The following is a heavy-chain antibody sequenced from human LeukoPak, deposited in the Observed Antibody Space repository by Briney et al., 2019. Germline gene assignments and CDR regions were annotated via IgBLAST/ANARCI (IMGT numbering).Heavy chain of an antibody. D-gene: IGHD1-1*01. J-gene: IGHJ4*02. V-gene: IGHV3-23*01. CDR2: ISGSGGST. CDR1: GFTFSSYA. CDR3: ARGGNGFDY. Sequence: GGSLRLSCAASGFTFSSYAMSWVRQAPGKGLEWVSAISGSGGSTYYADSVKGRFTISRENAKNSLYLQMNSLRAGDTAVYYCARGGNGFDYWGQGTLVTVSS.